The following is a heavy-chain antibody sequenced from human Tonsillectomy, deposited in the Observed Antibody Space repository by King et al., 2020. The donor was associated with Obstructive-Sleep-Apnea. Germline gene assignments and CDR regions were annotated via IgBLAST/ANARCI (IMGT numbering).Heavy chain of an antibody. CDR1: GFTFTSSA. J-gene: IGHJ4*02. CDR3: AADPGNYYDSSGYYYSRPAFDY. V-gene: IGHV1-58*02. CDR2: IVVGSGNT. D-gene: IGHD3-22*01. Sequence: QLVESGPEVKKPGTSVKVSCKASGFTFTSSAMQWVRQARGQRLEWIGWIVVGSGNTNYAQKFQERVTITRDMSTSTAYMELSSLRSEDTAVYYCAADPGNYYDSSGYYYSRPAFDYWGQGTLVTVSS.